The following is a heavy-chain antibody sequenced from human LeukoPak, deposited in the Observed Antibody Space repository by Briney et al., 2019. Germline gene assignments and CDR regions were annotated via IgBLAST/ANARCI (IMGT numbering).Heavy chain of an antibody. J-gene: IGHJ4*02. CDR3: TTIKIGGRRKFAY. CDR1: GFTFLSYW. V-gene: IGHV3-74*01. CDR2: INDDGGDT. Sequence: GGSLRLSCAASGFTFLSYWMHWVRQAPGEGLVWVSRINDDGGDTTYADSVKGRFTISRDNAKNTLYLQMNSLRAEDTAVYYCTTIKIGGRRKFAYWGQGTLVTVSS. D-gene: IGHD2-15*01.